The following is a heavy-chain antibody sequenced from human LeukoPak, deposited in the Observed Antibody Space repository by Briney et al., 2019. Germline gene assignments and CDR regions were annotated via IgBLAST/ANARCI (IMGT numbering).Heavy chain of an antibody. V-gene: IGHV4-4*07. CDR2: IYTSGST. J-gene: IGHJ6*03. CDR3: ARCPYCSGGSCYSGYYYYMDV. CDR1: GGSISSYY. D-gene: IGHD2-15*01. Sequence: SSETLSLTCTVSGGSISSYYWSWIRQPAGKGLEWIGRIYTSGSTNYNPSLKSRVTMSVDTSKNQFSLKLSSVTAADTAVYYCARCPYCSGGSCYSGYYYYMDVWGKGTTVTVSS.